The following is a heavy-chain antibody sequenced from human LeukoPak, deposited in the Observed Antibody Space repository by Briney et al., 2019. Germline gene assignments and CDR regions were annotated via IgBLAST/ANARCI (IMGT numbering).Heavy chain of an antibody. J-gene: IGHJ4*02. D-gene: IGHD2-2*01. CDR2: ISGSGGST. CDR3: ARDWSSVDY. V-gene: IGHV3-23*01. CDR1: GFTFSSYA. Sequence: PGGSLRLSCAASGFTFSSYAMSWVRQAPRKGLEWVSAISGSGGSTYYADSVKGRFTISRDNSKNTLYLEMNSLRAEDTAVYYCARDWSSVDYWGQGTPVTVSS.